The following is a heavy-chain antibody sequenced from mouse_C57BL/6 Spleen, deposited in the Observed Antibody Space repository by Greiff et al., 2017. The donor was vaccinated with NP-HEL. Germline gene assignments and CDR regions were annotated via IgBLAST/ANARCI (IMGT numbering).Heavy chain of an antibody. CDR1: GYTFTSYG. V-gene: IGHV1-81*01. D-gene: IGHD2-2*01. J-gene: IGHJ3*01. Sequence: VQLQQSGAELARPGASVKLSCKASGYTFTSYGISWVKQRTGQGLEWIGEIYPRSGNTYYNEKFKGKATLTADKSSSTAYMELRSLTSEDSAVYVGEGVDAGYDGAWLAYWGQGTLVTVSA. CDR2: IYPRSGNT. CDR3: EGVDAGYDGAWLAY.